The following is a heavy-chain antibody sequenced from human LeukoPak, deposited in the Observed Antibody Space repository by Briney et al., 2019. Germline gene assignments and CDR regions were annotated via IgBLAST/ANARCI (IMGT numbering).Heavy chain of an antibody. CDR2: MSGSGGTT. CDR1: GFTFSNSA. J-gene: IGHJ4*02. D-gene: IGHD6-19*01. Sequence: GGSLRLSCAASGFTFSNSAMSWVRQAPGKGLEWVSAMSGSGGTTYYADSVKGRFTISRDNSKNTLYLQMNSLRAEDTAVYYCAKAYSSDWSPFDYWGQGTLVTVSS. V-gene: IGHV3-23*01. CDR3: AKAYSSDWSPFDY.